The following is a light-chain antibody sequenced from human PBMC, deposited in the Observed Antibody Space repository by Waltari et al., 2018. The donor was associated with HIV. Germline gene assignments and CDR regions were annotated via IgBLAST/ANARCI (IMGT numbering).Light chain of an antibody. V-gene: IGLV3-9*01. CDR3: QVWDSITVV. CDR1: NIGSNN. J-gene: IGLJ2*01. CDR2: RDS. Sequence: SYELTQPLSVSVALGQTARITCGGNNIGSNNVHWYQQKPGRAPVLVIYRDSNRPSGIPERFSGSNSGNTATLTISRAQAGDEADYYCQVWDSITVVFGGGTKLTVL.